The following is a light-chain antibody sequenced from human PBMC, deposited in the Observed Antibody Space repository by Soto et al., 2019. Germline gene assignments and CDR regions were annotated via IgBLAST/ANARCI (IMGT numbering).Light chain of an antibody. J-gene: IGLJ3*02. CDR2: DVS. CDR3: PSYTVSITLLL. V-gene: IGLV2-14*03. Sequence: QSALTQPASVSGSPGQSITISCTGTSSDVGGYNVVSWYQQHPGKAPRLIIYDVSSRPSGVSDRFSGSKSGNTASLTISGLQAEDEADYYCPSYTVSITLLLFGGGTKLTVL. CDR1: SSDVGGYNV.